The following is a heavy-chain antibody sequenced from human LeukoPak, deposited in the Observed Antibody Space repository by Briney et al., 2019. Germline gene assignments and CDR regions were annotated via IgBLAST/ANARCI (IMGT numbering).Heavy chain of an antibody. CDR3: AREGSKSRGVDIVRKKETGYYYYMDV. D-gene: IGHD2-15*01. CDR2: ISSSGSTI. CDR1: GFTFSSYE. J-gene: IGHJ6*03. Sequence: GGSLRLSCAASGFTFSSYEMNWVRQAPGKGLEWVSYISSSGSTIYYADSVKGRFSISRYNAKNSLYLQMNSLRAEDTAVYYCAREGSKSRGVDIVRKKETGYYYYMDVWGKGTTVTVSS. V-gene: IGHV3-48*03.